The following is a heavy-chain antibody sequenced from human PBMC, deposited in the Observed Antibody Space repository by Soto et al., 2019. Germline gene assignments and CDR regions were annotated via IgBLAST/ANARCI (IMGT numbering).Heavy chain of an antibody. D-gene: IGHD5-12*01. CDR1: GFTFSSYA. J-gene: IGHJ6*02. V-gene: IGHV3-21*01. CDR2: ISSSSSCI. Sequence: GGSLRLSCAASGFTFSSYAMTWVRQTPGKGLEWVSSISSSSSCIYYADSVKGRFTISRDNAKNSLYLQMNSLRAEDTAVYYCARDLYSGYGEDYYYGMDVWGQGTTVTVSS. CDR3: ARDLYSGYGEDYYYGMDV.